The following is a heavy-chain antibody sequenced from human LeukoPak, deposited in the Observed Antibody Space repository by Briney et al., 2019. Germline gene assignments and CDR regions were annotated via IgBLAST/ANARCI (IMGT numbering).Heavy chain of an antibody. CDR3: ARVAYYDSSGYSWYFDY. CDR2: IYHSGST. D-gene: IGHD3-22*01. CDR1: GGSISSTNW. Sequence: SSETLSLTCAVSGGSISSTNWWSWVRQSPGKGLEWIGEIYHSGSTYYNPSLKSRVTISVDTSKNQFSLKLSSVTAADTAVYYCARVAYYDSSGYSWYFDYWGQGTLVTVSS. V-gene: IGHV4-4*02. J-gene: IGHJ4*02.